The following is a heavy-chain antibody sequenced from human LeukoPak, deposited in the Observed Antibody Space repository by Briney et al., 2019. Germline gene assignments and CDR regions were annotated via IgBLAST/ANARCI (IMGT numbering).Heavy chain of an antibody. CDR2: ISGSGDTT. J-gene: IGHJ4*02. CDR1: GFIFSTYA. Sequence: GGSLRLSCAGSGFIFSTYAMTWVRQAPGKGLKWVSGISGSGDTTYYADSVKGRFTISRDNSKNTLYLQMNSLRAEDTAVYYCAKVAGYSYGYTDYWGQGTLVTVSS. D-gene: IGHD5-18*01. CDR3: AKVAGYSYGYTDY. V-gene: IGHV3-23*01.